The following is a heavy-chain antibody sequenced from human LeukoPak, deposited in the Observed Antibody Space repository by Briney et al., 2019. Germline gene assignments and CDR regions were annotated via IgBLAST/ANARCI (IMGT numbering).Heavy chain of an antibody. CDR3: ASFFISFVVVDI. V-gene: IGHV4-39*07. CDR2: IYYSGTT. Sequence: SETLSLTCTVSGGSISSTSYYWGWIRQPPGKGLEWIGSIYYSGTTYHNPSLKSRVSISVDTSKNQFSLKLSSVTAADTAVYYCASFFISFVVVDIWGQGTMVTVSS. CDR1: GGSISSTSYY. J-gene: IGHJ3*02. D-gene: IGHD2-21*01.